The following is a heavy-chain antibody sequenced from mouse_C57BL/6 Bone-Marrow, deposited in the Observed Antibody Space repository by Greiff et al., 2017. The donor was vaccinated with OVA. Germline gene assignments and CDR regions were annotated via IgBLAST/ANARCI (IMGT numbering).Heavy chain of an antibody. J-gene: IGHJ2*01. CDR2: IDPETGGT. Sequence: VQLQQSGAELVRPGASVTLSCKASGYTFTDYEMHWVKQTPVHGLEWIGAIDPETGGTAYNQKFKGKAILTADKSSSTAYMELRSLTSEDSAVYYCTPYGYYFDDWGQGTTLTVSS. CDR1: GYTFTDYE. D-gene: IGHD2-2*01. CDR3: TPYGYYFDD. V-gene: IGHV1-15*01.